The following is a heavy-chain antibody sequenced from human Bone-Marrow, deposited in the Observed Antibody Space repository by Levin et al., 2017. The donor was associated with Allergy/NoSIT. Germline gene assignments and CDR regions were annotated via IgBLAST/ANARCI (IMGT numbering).Heavy chain of an antibody. V-gene: IGHV1-45*02. D-gene: IGHD3-22*01. CDR2: ITIYNGQT. J-gene: IGHJ4*02. Sequence: ASVKVSCTASEYTFTYRYLHWVRQAPGQALESLGWITIYNGQTRYAQKFQGRVTITRESSLSTVYMELHSLRSEDTAIYYCARSPLYDNSDYHITTWGQGTLVTVSS. CDR1: EYTFTYRY. CDR3: ARSPLYDNSDYHITT.